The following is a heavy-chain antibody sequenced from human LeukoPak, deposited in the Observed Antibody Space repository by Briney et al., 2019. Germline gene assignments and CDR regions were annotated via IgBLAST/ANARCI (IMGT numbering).Heavy chain of an antibody. CDR2: ISGSGGTT. D-gene: IGHD3-10*01. CDR3: AKHLRYFTSGTFGMDV. CDR1: GFTFSNYA. Sequence: GGSLRLSCAASGFTFSNYALSWVRQAPGKGLEWVSGISGSGGTTFYADSVRGRVTISRDNSKNTLSLQVNSLRAEDTAVYYCAKHLRYFTSGTFGMDVWGQGTTVTVSS. V-gene: IGHV3-23*01. J-gene: IGHJ6*02.